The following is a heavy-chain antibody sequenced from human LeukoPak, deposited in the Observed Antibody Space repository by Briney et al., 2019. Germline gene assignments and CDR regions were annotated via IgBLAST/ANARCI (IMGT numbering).Heavy chain of an antibody. J-gene: IGHJ4*02. CDR1: GYTFTSYY. V-gene: IGHV1-46*01. CDR3: ARSRVRPDY. CDR2: INPSGGST. D-gene: IGHD3-10*01. Sequence: ASVKVSCKASGYTFTSYYIHWVRQAPGQGLEWMGIINPSGGSTHYAQKFQGRVTMTRDTSTSTVYMELNRLRSEDTAVYYCARSRVRPDYWGQGTLVTVSS.